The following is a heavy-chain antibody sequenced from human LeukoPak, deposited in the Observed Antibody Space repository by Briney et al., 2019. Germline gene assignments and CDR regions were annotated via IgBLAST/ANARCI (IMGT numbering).Heavy chain of an antibody. V-gene: IGHV4-39*01. CDR1: GGSISSSSYY. CDR2: IYYSGST. Sequence: SETLSLTCTVSGGSISSSSYYWGWIRQPPGKGLEWIGSIYYSGSTYYNPSLKSRVTISVDTSKNQFSLKLSSVTAADTAVYYCTSYYSGYGLDAFDIWGQGTMVTLSS. D-gene: IGHD5-12*01. CDR3: TSYYSGYGLDAFDI. J-gene: IGHJ3*02.